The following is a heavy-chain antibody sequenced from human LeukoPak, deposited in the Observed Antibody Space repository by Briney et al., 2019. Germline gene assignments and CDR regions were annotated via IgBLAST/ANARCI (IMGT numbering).Heavy chain of an antibody. CDR2: ISGSGGST. J-gene: IGHJ3*02. V-gene: IGHV3-23*01. CDR3: AKDPDGYQDAFDI. CDR1: GFTFSSYA. Sequence: GGSLRLSCAASGFTFSSYAMSWVRQAPGKGVEWVSAISGSGGSTYYADSVKGRFTISRDNSKNTLYLQMNSLRAEDTAVYYCAKDPDGYQDAFDIWGQGTMVTVSS. D-gene: IGHD5-24*01.